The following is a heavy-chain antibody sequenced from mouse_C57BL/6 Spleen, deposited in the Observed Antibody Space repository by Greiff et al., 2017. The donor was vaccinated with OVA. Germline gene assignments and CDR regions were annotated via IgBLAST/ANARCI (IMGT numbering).Heavy chain of an antibody. D-gene: IGHD2-5*01. CDR1: GYTFTSYW. CDR2: INPSNGGT. Sequence: QVQLQQSGPELVKPGASVKLSCKASGYTFTSYWMHWVKQRPGQGLEWIGNINPSNGGTNYNEKFKSKATLTVDKSSSTAYMQLSSLTSEDAAVYYCAIYYSNYDAMDYWGQGTSVTVSS. CDR3: AIYYSNYDAMDY. J-gene: IGHJ4*01. V-gene: IGHV1-53*01.